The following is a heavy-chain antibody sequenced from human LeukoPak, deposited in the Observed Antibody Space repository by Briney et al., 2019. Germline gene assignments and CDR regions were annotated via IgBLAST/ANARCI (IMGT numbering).Heavy chain of an antibody. CDR1: GGSISSSSYY. CDR2: IYYSGST. Sequence: SETLSLTCTVSGGSISSSSYYWSWIRQPPGKGLERIGYIYYSGSTNYNPSLKSRVTISVDTSKNQFSLKLSSVTAADTAVYYCARGALGESDYYDSSGYWLDPWGQGTLVTVSS. CDR3: ARGALGESDYYDSSGYWLDP. V-gene: IGHV4-61*01. J-gene: IGHJ5*02. D-gene: IGHD3-22*01.